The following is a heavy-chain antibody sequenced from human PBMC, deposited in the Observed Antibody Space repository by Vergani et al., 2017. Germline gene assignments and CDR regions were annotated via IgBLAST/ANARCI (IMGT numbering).Heavy chain of an antibody. Sequence: EVQLVESGGGLVKPGGSLRLSCAASGFTFSGYSMNWVRQAPGKGLEWVSSISSSSSYIYYADSVKGRFTISRDNAKNSLYLQMNSLRAEDTAVYYCAKDSRYFDWLLSYWGQGTLVTVSS. CDR1: GFTFSGYS. D-gene: IGHD3-9*01. CDR3: AKDSRYFDWLLSY. V-gene: IGHV3-21*04. J-gene: IGHJ4*02. CDR2: ISSSSSYI.